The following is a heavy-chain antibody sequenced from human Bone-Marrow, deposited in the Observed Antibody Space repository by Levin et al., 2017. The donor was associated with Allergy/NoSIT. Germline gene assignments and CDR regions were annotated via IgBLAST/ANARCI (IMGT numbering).Heavy chain of an antibody. Sequence: GESLKISCTVSGFTFSIYSINWVRQAPGKGLEWVSSITSSGTYIYYADSVKGRFTISRDNAKNSLFLQMNSLTAADTAVYYCARGLEYSGLPWGQGTLVTVSS. CDR3: ARGLEYSGLP. D-gene: IGHD5-12*01. J-gene: IGHJ5*02. CDR2: ITSSGTYI. CDR1: GFTFSIYS. V-gene: IGHV3-21*01.